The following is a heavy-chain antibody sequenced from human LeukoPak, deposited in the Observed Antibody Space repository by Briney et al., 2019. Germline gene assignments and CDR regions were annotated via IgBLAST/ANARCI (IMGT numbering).Heavy chain of an antibody. V-gene: IGHV3-7*01. CDR3: AGDPNAFDI. Sequence: GGSLRLSCAASGFTFSNYWMSWVRQAPGKGLEWVANIKQDGSEKYYVDSVKGRFTISRDNAKHSLYLQMNSLRAGDTAVYYCAGDPNAFDIWGQGTMVTVSS. CDR1: GFTFSNYW. CDR2: IKQDGSEK. J-gene: IGHJ3*02.